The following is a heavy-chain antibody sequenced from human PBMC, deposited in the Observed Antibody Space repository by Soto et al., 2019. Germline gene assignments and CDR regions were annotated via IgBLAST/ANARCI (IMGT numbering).Heavy chain of an antibody. CDR2: ISGSAGST. V-gene: IGHV3-23*01. CDR1: GFTFSSYA. D-gene: IGHD7-27*01. CDR3: AKVHSNGGGLGHDAFDI. Sequence: EVQLLESGGGLVQPGGSLRLSCAASGFTFSSYAMSWVRQAPGKGLEWVAAISGSAGSTYYADSVKGLLTISRDNSKNTMYLQMSRLRAEDTAVYYCAKVHSNGGGLGHDAFDIWGQGTMVTVSS. J-gene: IGHJ3*02.